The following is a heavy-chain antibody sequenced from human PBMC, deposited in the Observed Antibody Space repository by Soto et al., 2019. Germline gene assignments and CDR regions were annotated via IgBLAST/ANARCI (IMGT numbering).Heavy chain of an antibody. J-gene: IGHJ4*02. Sequence: VASVEVSCQASWGTVIGYAISWVRQAPGQGLEWMGEIIPMFGTSNYAQKFQGRVTITADESTSTAYMELSSLRSEDTAVYYCARGSCSSTSCYKEYYFDLWGQGTLVTVLL. CDR2: IIPMFGTS. V-gene: IGHV1-69*13. CDR3: ARGSCSSTSCYKEYYFDL. CDR1: WGTVIGYA. D-gene: IGHD2-2*02.